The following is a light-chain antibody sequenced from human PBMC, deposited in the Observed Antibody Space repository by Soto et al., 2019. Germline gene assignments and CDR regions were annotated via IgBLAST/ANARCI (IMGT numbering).Light chain of an antibody. CDR2: DVG. CDR1: SSDIGGYNF. J-gene: IGLJ1*01. CDR3: NSYRTVSTYV. V-gene: IGLV2-14*01. Sequence: QSALTQPASVSGSPGQSITIACTGTSSDIGGYNFVSWYQQHPGKAPKLLIYDVGNRPSGVSNRFSGSKSGNTASLTIFGLQAEDEAHYYCNSYRTVSTYVFGTGTKVTVL.